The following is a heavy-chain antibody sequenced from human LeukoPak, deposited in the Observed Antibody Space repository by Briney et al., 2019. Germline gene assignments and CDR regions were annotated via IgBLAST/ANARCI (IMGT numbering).Heavy chain of an antibody. Sequence: SETLSLTCTVSGGSISSYYWSWIRQPPGKGLEWIGYIYYSGSTNYNPSPKSRVTISVDTSKNQFSLKLSSVTAADTAVYYCASSNPDPYYYGSGSYDYWGQGTLVTVSS. CDR3: ASSNPDPYYYGSGSYDY. V-gene: IGHV4-59*01. CDR2: IYYSGST. CDR1: GGSISSYY. J-gene: IGHJ4*02. D-gene: IGHD3-10*01.